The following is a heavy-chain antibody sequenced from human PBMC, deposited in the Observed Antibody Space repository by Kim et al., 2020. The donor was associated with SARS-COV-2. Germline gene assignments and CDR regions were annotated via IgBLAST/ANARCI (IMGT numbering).Heavy chain of an antibody. CDR3: ARIYYPYVYLDV. V-gene: IGHV4-39*01. D-gene: IGHD1-26*01. J-gene: IGHJ6*03. Sequence: YYPSLKSRVTISADTSKNEVSLSLTSVTAADTAVYYCARIYYPYVYLDVWGKGTSVTVSS.